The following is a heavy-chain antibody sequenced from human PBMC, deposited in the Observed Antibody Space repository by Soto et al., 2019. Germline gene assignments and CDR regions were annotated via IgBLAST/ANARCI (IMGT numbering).Heavy chain of an antibody. D-gene: IGHD6-19*01. J-gene: IGHJ4*02. Sequence: QITLKESGPTLVNPTQTLTLTCTFSGFSLSSDAVGVNWIRQPPGKALEWLALIYWNDDNHYNPSLSSRLTITKDTSKNQVVLTMTNMDPVDTATYYCANGSGCLSDYWGQGILVTVSS. CDR3: ANGSGCLSDY. CDR1: GFSLSSDAVG. V-gene: IGHV2-5*01. CDR2: IYWNDDN.